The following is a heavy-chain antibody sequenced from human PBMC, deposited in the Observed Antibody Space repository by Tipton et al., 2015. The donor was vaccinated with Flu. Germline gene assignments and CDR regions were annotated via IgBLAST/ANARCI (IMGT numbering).Heavy chain of an antibody. V-gene: IGHV3-7*01. CDR1: GFTFSRHW. CDR2: IKQDGSAK. J-gene: IGHJ6*02. CDR3: ARECGGYPPSCSYAMDG. Sequence: SLRLSCEASGFTFSRHWMSWVRQAPGQGLEWVANIKQDGSAKYHADSVKGRFTISIDNAKNSLYLQMNSLRAEDTGVYYCARECGGYPPSCSYAMDGWGQGTTVTVSS. D-gene: IGHD3-16*02.